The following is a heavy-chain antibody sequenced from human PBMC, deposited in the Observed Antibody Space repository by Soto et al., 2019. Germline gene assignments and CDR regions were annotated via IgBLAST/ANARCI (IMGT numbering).Heavy chain of an antibody. CDR2: IRSTSDTI. D-gene: IGHD2-15*01. V-gene: IGHV3-48*01. CDR3: ARAWQCSGGSCYFNY. Sequence: EVQLVESGGGLVQPGGCLRLSCAASGFTFSSYSMDWVRQAPGKGLEWVSYIRSTSDTIFYADSVKGRFTISRDNAKNSLYLQMNSLRVDDTAVYYCARAWQCSGGSCYFNYWGQGTLVTVSS. J-gene: IGHJ4*02. CDR1: GFTFSSYS.